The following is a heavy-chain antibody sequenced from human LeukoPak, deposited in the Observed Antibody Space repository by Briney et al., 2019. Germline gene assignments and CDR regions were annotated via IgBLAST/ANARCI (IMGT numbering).Heavy chain of an antibody. CDR2: IYYSGST. D-gene: IGHD2-21*02. V-gene: IGHV4-39*01. CDR3: ARHSLFDPYCGGDCYYNWFDP. CDR1: GGSISSSSYY. Sequence: PSETLSLTCTVSGGSISSSSYYWGWIRQPPGKGLEWIGSIYYSGSTYYNPSLKSRVTISVDTSKNQFSLKLSSVTAADTAVYYCARHSLFDPYCGGDCYYNWFDPWGQGTLVTVSS. J-gene: IGHJ5*02.